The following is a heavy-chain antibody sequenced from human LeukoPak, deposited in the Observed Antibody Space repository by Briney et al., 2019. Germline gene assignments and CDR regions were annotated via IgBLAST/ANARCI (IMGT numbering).Heavy chain of an antibody. CDR3: ATPTAGTWHFDY. V-gene: IGHV3-7*01. CDR1: GFTFSSYW. CDR2: IKQDASER. D-gene: IGHD1-1*01. J-gene: IGHJ4*02. Sequence: GGSLRLSCAASGFTFSSYWMTWVRQAPGKGLERVANIKQDASERYYVDSVKGRFTISRDNAKNSLYLQMNSLRAEDTAVYYCATPTAGTWHFDYWGQGTLVTVSS.